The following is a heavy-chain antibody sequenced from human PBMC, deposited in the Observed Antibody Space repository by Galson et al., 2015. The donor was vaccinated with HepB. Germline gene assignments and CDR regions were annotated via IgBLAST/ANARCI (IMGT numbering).Heavy chain of an antibody. CDR2: ISYDGSNK. Sequence: SLRLSCAASGFTFSSYAMHWVRQAPGKGLEWVAVISYDGSNKYYADSVKGRFTISRDNSKNTLYLQMNSLRAEDTAVYYCARDFRSYSSSWAEDYWGQGTLVTVSS. D-gene: IGHD6-13*01. V-gene: IGHV3-30-3*01. CDR1: GFTFSSYA. CDR3: ARDFRSYSSSWAEDY. J-gene: IGHJ4*02.